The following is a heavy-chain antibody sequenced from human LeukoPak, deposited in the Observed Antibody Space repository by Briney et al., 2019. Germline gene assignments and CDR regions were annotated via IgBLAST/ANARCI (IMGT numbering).Heavy chain of an antibody. D-gene: IGHD3-10*01. Sequence: SETLSLTCAVSGGSISSSNWWSWIRQPPGKGLEWIGYIYYSGSTYYNPSLKSRVTISVDTSKNQFSLKLSSVTAADTAVYYCARVGYGSGSYNYFDYWGQGTLVTVSS. CDR1: GGSISSSNW. CDR3: ARVGYGSGSYNYFDY. V-gene: IGHV4-30-4*01. CDR2: IYYSGST. J-gene: IGHJ4*02.